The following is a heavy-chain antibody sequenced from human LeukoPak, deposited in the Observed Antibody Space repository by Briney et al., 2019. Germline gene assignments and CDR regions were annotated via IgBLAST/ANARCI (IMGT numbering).Heavy chain of an antibody. J-gene: IGHJ6*02. Sequence: GASVKVSRKASGYTFTSYDINWVRQATGQGLEWMGWMNPNSGNTGYAQKFQGRVTMTRNTSISTAYMELSSLRSEDTAVYYCARKYYDFWSGYSPYYYYGMDVWGQGTTVTVSS. V-gene: IGHV1-8*01. CDR3: ARKYYDFWSGYSPYYYYGMDV. CDR2: MNPNSGNT. CDR1: GYTFTSYD. D-gene: IGHD3-3*01.